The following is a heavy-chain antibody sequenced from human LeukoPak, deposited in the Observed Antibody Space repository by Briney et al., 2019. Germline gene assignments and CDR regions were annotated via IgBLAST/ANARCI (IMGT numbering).Heavy chain of an antibody. J-gene: IGHJ4*02. CDR1: GGSISSGGYF. D-gene: IGHD6-25*01. V-gene: IGHV4-31*11. CDR2: IYNSGDT. Sequence: PSETLSLTCAVSGGSISSGGYFWSWIRQHPGKGLEWIGNIYNSGDTYYKPSLKRRVIISVDTSKNQFSLKLSSVTAADTALYYCARDRGEDRGHDSWGQGTLVTVSS. CDR3: ARDRGEDRGHDS.